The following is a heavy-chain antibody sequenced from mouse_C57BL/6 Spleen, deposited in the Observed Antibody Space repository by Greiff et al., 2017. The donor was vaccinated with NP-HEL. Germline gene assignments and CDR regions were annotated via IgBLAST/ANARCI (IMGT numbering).Heavy chain of an antibody. Sequence: EVRLVESGGGLVKPGGSLKLSCAASGFTFSSYAMSWVRQTPEKRLEWVATISDGGSYTYYPDNVKGRFTISRDNAKNNLYLQMSHLKSEDTAMYYCARDWGLRRGPFAYWGQETLVTVSA. V-gene: IGHV5-4*01. CDR3: ARDWGLRRGPFAY. CDR1: GFTFSSYA. J-gene: IGHJ3*01. CDR2: ISDGGSYT. D-gene: IGHD2-4*01.